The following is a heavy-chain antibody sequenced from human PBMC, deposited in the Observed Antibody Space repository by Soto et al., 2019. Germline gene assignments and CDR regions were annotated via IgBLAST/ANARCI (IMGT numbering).Heavy chain of an antibody. CDR1: GFTFSTYG. J-gene: IGHJ4*02. D-gene: IGHD1-20*01. CDR3: ARGEYNQASRSWYFDY. CDR2: ISYDGSSD. V-gene: IGHV3-30*03. Sequence: VQLVESGGGVVQPGRSLRLSCAASGFTFSTYGMHWVRQAPGKGLEWLSFISYDGSSDYYADSVKGRFTFSRDNSKNTLYLQMNSLRTEDTAVYYCARGEYNQASRSWYFDYWGQGTLVTVSS.